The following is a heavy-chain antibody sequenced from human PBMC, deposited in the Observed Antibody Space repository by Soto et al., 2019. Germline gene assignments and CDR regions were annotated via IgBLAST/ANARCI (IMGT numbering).Heavy chain of an antibody. Sequence: ASVKVSCKASGYTFTSYYMHWVRQAPGQGLEWMGIINPSGGSTSYAQKFQGRVTMTRDTSTSTVYMELSSLRSEDTAVYYCARGRPYDFWSGYYTQSRPRIFDYWGQGTLVTVSS. CDR2: INPSGGST. D-gene: IGHD3-3*01. CDR1: GYTFTSYY. CDR3: ARGRPYDFWSGYYTQSRPRIFDY. J-gene: IGHJ4*02. V-gene: IGHV1-46*01.